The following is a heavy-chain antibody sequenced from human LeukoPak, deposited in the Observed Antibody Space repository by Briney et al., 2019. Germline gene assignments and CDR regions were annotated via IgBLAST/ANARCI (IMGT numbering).Heavy chain of an antibody. J-gene: IGHJ4*02. D-gene: IGHD4-17*01. V-gene: IGHV3-11*01. CDR3: ARDPDYGDPY. Sequence: GGPLRLSCTVSGFTLTDHYMRWHRQSPGRGLVGISWLTSTGTTRDYADSVKGRFTISRDNTKNPVYLQMTSLRADDTAVYYCARDPDYGDPYWGQGTLVTVSS. CDR2: LTSTGTTR. CDR1: GFTLTDHY.